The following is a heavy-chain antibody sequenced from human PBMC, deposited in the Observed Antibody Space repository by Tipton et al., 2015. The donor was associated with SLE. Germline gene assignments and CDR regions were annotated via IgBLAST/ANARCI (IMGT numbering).Heavy chain of an antibody. J-gene: IGHJ2*01. V-gene: IGHV4-59*01. Sequence: LRLSCSASGFTSSSYAMHWIRQPPGKGLDWIGYIYYSGSTNYNPSLKSRVTISVDTSKNQFSLKLSSVTAADTAVYYCARDLNHLWGRGTLVTVSS. CDR1: GFTSSSYA. D-gene: IGHD3-9*01. CDR2: IYYSGST. CDR3: ARDLNHL.